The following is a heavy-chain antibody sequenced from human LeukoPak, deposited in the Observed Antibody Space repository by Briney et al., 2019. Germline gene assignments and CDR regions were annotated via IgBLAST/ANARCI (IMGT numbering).Heavy chain of an antibody. CDR3: ERAVVVPAAMYWFDP. J-gene: IGHJ5*02. Sequence: GESLKISCKGSGYSFTSYWISWVRQMPGKGLEWMGRIDPSDSYTNYSPSFQGHVTISADKSISTAYLQWSSLKASDTAMYYCERAVVVPAAMYWFDPWGQGTLVTVSS. CDR1: GYSFTSYW. D-gene: IGHD2-2*01. CDR2: IDPSDSYT. V-gene: IGHV5-10-1*01.